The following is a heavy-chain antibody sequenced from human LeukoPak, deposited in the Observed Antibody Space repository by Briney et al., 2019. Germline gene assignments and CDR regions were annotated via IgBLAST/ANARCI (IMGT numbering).Heavy chain of an antibody. J-gene: IGHJ4*02. CDR1: GFTFSSNW. CDR2: IMQDGGEK. Sequence: GGSLRLSCAASGFTFSSNWMSWVRQAPGKGLEWVANIMQDGGEKYYVDSVKGRFTISRDNAKSSLYLQLNSLRAEDTAVYYCARELSSGSHYPDYWGQGTLVTVSS. D-gene: IGHD1-26*01. V-gene: IGHV3-7*01. CDR3: ARELSSGSHYPDY.